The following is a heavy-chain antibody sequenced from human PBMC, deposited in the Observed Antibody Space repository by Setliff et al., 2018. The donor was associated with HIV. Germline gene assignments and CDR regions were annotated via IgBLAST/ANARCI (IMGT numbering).Heavy chain of an antibody. CDR2: IYYSGTS. J-gene: IGHJ3*02. V-gene: IGHV4-31*03. D-gene: IGHD3-10*01. CDR1: GGSISSGGYY. CDR3: ATSAESGFGIHWGVFNI. Sequence: SETLSLTCTVSGGSISSGGYYWSWIRQHPGKGLEWIGYIYYSGTSDYNPSLKSRVTISGDTSNNQFSLKLKSVTAADTAVYYCATSAESGFGIHWGVFNIWGQGTRVTVSS.